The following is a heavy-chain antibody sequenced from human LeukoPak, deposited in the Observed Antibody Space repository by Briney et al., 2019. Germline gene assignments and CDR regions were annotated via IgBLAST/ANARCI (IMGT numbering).Heavy chain of an antibody. J-gene: IGHJ5*02. D-gene: IGHD2-8*01. V-gene: IGHV5-51*01. CDR2: IYLGDSDT. Sequence: GESLKISCKGSGYSFTSYWIGWVRQMPGKGLEWMGIIYLGDSDTRYSPSFQGQVTISADKSISTAYLQWSSLKASDTAMYYCARLGGVGYTHNWFDPWGQGTLVTVSS. CDR3: ARLGGVGYTHNWFDP. CDR1: GYSFTSYW.